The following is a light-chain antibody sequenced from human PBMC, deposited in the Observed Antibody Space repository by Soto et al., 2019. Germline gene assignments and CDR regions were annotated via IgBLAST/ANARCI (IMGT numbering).Light chain of an antibody. V-gene: IGKV1-5*01. CDR1: QSIGTW. J-gene: IGKJ3*01. CDR3: QQSYSSLVT. CDR2: DAS. Sequence: DIQMTQSPSILSASVGDRVTITCGASQSIGTWLAWYQQKPGKAPKLLIFDASTLESGVPSRFRGSGSGTDFTLTINDVQPEDSATYYCQQSYSSLVTFGAGTSGYQ.